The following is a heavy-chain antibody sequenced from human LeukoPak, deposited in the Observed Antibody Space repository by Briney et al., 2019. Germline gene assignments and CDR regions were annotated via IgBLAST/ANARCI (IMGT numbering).Heavy chain of an antibody. D-gene: IGHD4-11*01. J-gene: IGHJ6*03. CDR2: INHSGST. CDR1: GGSFSGYY. CDR3: ARGRTTRMYYYYYIDF. Sequence: SETLSLTCAVYGGSFSGYYWSWIRQPPGKGLEWIGEINHSGSTNYNPSLKSRVTISVGTSKNQFSLKLSSVTAADTAVYYCARGRTTRMYYYYYIDFWGKGTAVTVSS. V-gene: IGHV4-34*01.